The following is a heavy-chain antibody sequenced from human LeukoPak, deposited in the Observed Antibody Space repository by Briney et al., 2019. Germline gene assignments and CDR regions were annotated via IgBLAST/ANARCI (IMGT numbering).Heavy chain of an antibody. CDR3: LRTELAVAGTVRDYYYHYGMDV. J-gene: IGHJ6*02. CDR1: GYTFTSYG. V-gene: IGHV1-18*01. D-gene: IGHD2-15*01. Sequence: ASVKVSCKASGYTFTSYGISWVRQAPGQGLEWMGCISADNGDTNYAQNLQGRVTMTTDTSTSTAYMELRSLRSDDSGVYYWLRTELAVAGTVRDYYYHYGMDVWGQGTTVTVSS. CDR2: ISADNGDT.